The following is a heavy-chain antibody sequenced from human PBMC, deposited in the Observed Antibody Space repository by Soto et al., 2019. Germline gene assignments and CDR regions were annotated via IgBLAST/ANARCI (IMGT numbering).Heavy chain of an antibody. CDR2: ISAFIGNT. CDR3: ARDSLGSSWHWNWFDP. Sequence: ASVKVSCKASGYTFTSYGISWVRQAPGQGLEWMGWISAFIGNTNYAQKLQGRVTITTDTSTSTAYMELSSLRSEDTAVYYCARDSLGSSWHWNWFDPWG. J-gene: IGHJ5*02. D-gene: IGHD6-13*01. V-gene: IGHV1-18*01. CDR1: GYTFTSYG.